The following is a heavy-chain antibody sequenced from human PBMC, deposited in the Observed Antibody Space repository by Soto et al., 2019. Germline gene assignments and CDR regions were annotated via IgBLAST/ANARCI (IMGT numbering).Heavy chain of an antibody. CDR2: IMPESSHI. D-gene: IGHD1-26*01. CDR1: GFTFSIYS. Sequence: EVQLVESGGGLVQPGGSLRLTCAASGFTFSIYSMNWVRQAPGKGLEWVSYIMPESSHIFYADSVKGRFTISRDNAKNSLYLQMNSLRAEDTAVYYCAIEKVGATAVHGFDIWGQGTMVTVSS. V-gene: IGHV3-48*01. J-gene: IGHJ3*02. CDR3: AIEKVGATAVHGFDI.